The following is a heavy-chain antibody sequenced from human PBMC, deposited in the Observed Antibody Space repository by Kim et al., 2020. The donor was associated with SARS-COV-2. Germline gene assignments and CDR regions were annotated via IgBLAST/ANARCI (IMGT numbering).Heavy chain of an antibody. CDR2: IYYSGST. CDR1: GGSISSGGYS. J-gene: IGHJ4*02. D-gene: IGHD3-16*01. CDR3: ARENLGDGEEYFDY. Sequence: SETLSLTCAVSGGSISSGGYSWSWIRQPPGKGLEWIGYIYYSGSTYYNPSLKSRVTISVDRSKNQFSLKLSSVTAADTAVYYCARENLGDGEEYFDYWGQGTLVSVSS. V-gene: IGHV4-30-2*01.